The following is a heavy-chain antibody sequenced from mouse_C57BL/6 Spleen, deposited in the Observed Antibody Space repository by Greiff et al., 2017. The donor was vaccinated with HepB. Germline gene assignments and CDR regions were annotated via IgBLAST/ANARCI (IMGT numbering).Heavy chain of an antibody. CDR1: GYTFTSYW. V-gene: IGHV1-50*01. Sequence: QVQLKQSGAELVKPGASVKLSCKASGYTFTSYWMQWVKQRPGQGLEWIGEIDPSDSYTNYNQKFKGKATLTVDTSSSTAYMQLSSLTSEDSAVYYCARTLYYGSGGFAYWGQGTLVTVSA. CDR2: IDPSDSYT. CDR3: ARTLYYGSGGFAY. D-gene: IGHD1-1*01. J-gene: IGHJ3*01.